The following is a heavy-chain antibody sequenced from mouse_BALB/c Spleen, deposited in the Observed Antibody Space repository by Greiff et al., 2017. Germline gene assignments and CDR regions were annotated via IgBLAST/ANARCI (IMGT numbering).Heavy chain of an antibody. J-gene: IGHJ4*01. V-gene: IGHV5-12-2*01. Sequence: EVKLVESGGGLVQPGGSLKLSCAASGFTFSSYTMSWVHQTPEKRLEWVAYISNGGGSTYYPDTVKGRFTISRDNAKNTLYLQMSSLKSEDTAMYYCARQRGDAMDYWGQGTSVTVSS. CDR1: GFTFSSYT. CDR2: ISNGGGST. CDR3: ARQRGDAMDY.